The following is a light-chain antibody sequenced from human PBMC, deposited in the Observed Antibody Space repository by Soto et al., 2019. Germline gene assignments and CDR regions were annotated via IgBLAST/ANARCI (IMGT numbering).Light chain of an antibody. CDR2: EAS. CDR1: QSVSSTY. CDR3: QHYDSLRWT. V-gene: IGKV3-20*01. Sequence: EIVLTQSPGTLSLSPGERATLSCRASQSVSSTYLTWYQQKPGQAPRLLIYEASRSATGIPDRFSGSGSGTDFNLTISRLEPEDFAVYYCQHYDSLRWTFGLGTKVEIK. J-gene: IGKJ1*01.